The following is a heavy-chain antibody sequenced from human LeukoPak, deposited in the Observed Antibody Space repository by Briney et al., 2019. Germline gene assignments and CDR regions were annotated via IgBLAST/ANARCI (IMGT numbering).Heavy chain of an antibody. V-gene: IGHV1-8*01. D-gene: IGHD2-2*02. CDR1: GYTFTSYD. CDR2: VNPNSGNT. Sequence: ASVKVSCKASGYTFTSYDINWVRQATGQGLEWMGWVNPNSGNTRYAQKFQGRVTMTRNTSISTAYMELSSLRSEDTAVYYCAIGEVVVPAAIIYWGQGTLVTVSS. CDR3: AIGEVVVPAAIIY. J-gene: IGHJ4*02.